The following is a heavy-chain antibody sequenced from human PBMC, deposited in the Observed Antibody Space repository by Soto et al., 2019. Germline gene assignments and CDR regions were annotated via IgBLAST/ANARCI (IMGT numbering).Heavy chain of an antibody. CDR2: IIPIFGTA. Sequence: SVKVSCKASGGTFSSYAISWVRQAPGQGLEWMGGIIPIFGTANYAQKFQGRVTITADESTSTAYMELSSLRSEDTAVYYCARAAYCGGDCYPPFDYSGQATLVTVSS. CDR1: GGTFSSYA. D-gene: IGHD2-21*02. J-gene: IGHJ4*02. V-gene: IGHV1-69*13. CDR3: ARAAYCGGDCYPPFDY.